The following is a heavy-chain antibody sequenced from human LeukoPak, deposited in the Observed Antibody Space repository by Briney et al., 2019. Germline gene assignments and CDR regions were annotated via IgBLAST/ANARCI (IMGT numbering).Heavy chain of an antibody. J-gene: IGHJ4*02. CDR1: GFTFSSYG. V-gene: IGHV3-30*18. Sequence: GGSLRLSCAASGFTFSSYGMQWVRQAAGKGLEWVAVISYDGSNKYYADSVKGRFTISRDNSKNTLYLQMNSLRAEDTAVYYCANLATTYGSGRTFDYWGQGTLVTVSS. CDR3: ANLATTYGSGRTFDY. D-gene: IGHD3-10*01. CDR2: ISYDGSNK.